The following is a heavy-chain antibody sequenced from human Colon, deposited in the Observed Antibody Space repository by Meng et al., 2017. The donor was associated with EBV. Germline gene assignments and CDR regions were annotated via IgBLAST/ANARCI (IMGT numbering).Heavy chain of an antibody. CDR2: IYHSGST. CDR1: GGSLSSRNW. D-gene: IGHD2-21*02. CDR3: ARVGAYCGGDCYHPR. Sequence: QGPRQESGPGRVKPSGTLSLTGAVSGGSLSSRNWWSWVRQPPGKGLEWIGEIYHSGSTNYNPSLKSRVTISVDESKNQFSLRLSSVTAADTAVYYCARVGAYCGGDCYHPRWGQGTLVTVSS. V-gene: IGHV4-4*02. J-gene: IGHJ4*02.